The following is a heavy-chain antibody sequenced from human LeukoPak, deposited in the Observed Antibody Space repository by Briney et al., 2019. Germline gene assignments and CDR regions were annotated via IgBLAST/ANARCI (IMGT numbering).Heavy chain of an antibody. CDR2: IYYSGST. CDR3: AGVNSSSNYYYYMDV. Sequence: PSETLSLTCTVSGGSISSYYWSWIRQPPGKGLEWIGYIYYSGSTNYNPSLKSRVTISVDTSKNQFSLKLSSVIAADTAVYYCAGVNSSSNYYYYMDVWGKGTTVTVSS. D-gene: IGHD6-6*01. V-gene: IGHV4-59*08. J-gene: IGHJ6*03. CDR1: GGSISSYY.